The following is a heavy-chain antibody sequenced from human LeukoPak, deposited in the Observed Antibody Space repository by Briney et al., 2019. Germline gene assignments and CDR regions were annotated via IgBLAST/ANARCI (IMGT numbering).Heavy chain of an antibody. CDR3: AKDGDISVQLVVITSFDS. D-gene: IGHD3-22*01. V-gene: IGHV3-21*04. CDR2: ISSSSSYI. Sequence: PGGSLRLSCAAPGFTFSSYSMNWVRQAPGKGLEWVSSISSSSSYIYYADSVKGRFTISRDNSKNMLYLQMNSLRAEDTALYYCAKDGDISVQLVVITSFDSWGQGTLVTVSS. CDR1: GFTFSSYS. J-gene: IGHJ4*02.